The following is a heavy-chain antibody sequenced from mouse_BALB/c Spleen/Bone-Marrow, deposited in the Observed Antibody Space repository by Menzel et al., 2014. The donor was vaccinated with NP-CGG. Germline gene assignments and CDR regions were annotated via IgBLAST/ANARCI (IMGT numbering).Heavy chain of an antibody. CDR3: ARGYYDDY. J-gene: IGHJ2*01. V-gene: IGHV7-3*02. D-gene: IGHD2-4*01. CDR2: IRNKANGYTT. Sequence: EVMLVESGGGLVQPGGSLILSCATSGFTFTDYFMTWVRQPPGKALEWLGFIRNKANGYTTEYSASVKGRFTISRNNSQSILYLQMNTLRAEDSATYYCARGYYDDYWGQGTTLTVSS. CDR1: GFTFTDYF.